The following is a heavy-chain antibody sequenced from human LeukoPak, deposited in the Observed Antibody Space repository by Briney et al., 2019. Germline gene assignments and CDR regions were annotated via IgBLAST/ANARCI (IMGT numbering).Heavy chain of an antibody. Sequence: PSETLSLTCTVSGGSISSGSYYWSWIRQPAGKGLEWIGRIYTTGSTNYNPSLKSRVTISVDTSKNQFSLKLSSVTAADTAVYYCARPVYSSGSYYFDYWGQGTLVTVSS. CDR3: ARPVYSSGSYYFDY. CDR1: GGSISSGSYY. V-gene: IGHV4-61*02. CDR2: IYTTGST. J-gene: IGHJ4*02. D-gene: IGHD6-19*01.